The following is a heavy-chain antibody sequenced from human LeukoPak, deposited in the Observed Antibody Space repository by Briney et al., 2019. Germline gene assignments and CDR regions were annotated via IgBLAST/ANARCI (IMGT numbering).Heavy chain of an antibody. V-gene: IGHV6-1*01. CDR1: GDSVSSNSAA. Sequence: SQTLSLTCAISGDSVSSNSAAWNWIRQSPSRGLEWLGRTYYRSKWYNDYAVSVKSRITINPDTSKNQFSLQLSSVTAADTAVYYCARGGGLWFGELLYNYYGMDVWGQGTTVTVSS. D-gene: IGHD3-10*01. J-gene: IGHJ6*02. CDR2: TYYRSKWYN. CDR3: ARGGGLWFGELLYNYYGMDV.